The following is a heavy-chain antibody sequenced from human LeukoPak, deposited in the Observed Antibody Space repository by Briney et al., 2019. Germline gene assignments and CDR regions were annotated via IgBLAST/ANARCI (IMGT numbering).Heavy chain of an antibody. Sequence: PGGSLRLSCAASGFTFSSYEMNWVRQAPGKGLEWVSYISSSGSTIYYADSVKGRFTISRDNAKNSLYLQMNSLRAEDTAVCYCASGTGIDAFDIWGQGTMVTVSS. J-gene: IGHJ3*02. D-gene: IGHD7-27*01. CDR1: GFTFSSYE. CDR3: ASGTGIDAFDI. CDR2: ISSSGSTI. V-gene: IGHV3-48*03.